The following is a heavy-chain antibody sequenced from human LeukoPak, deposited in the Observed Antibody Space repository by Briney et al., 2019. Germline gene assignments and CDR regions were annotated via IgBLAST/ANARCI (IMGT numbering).Heavy chain of an antibody. V-gene: IGHV3-43*02. CDR1: ELTLNNYA. J-gene: IGHJ4*02. CDR3: AKDRGWYDY. D-gene: IGHD6-19*01. Sequence: PGGSLNLPLQAPELTLNNYAFHWFLKAQGKVLEWVSLISGDGGSTYYADSVKGRFTISRDNSKNSLYLQMNSLRTEDTALYHCAKDRGWYDYWGQGTLVTVSS. CDR2: ISGDGGST.